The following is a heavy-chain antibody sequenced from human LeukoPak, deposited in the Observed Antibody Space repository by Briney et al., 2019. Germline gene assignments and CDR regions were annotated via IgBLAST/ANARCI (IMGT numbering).Heavy chain of an antibody. Sequence: YAMHWVRQAPGKGLEWVAVISYDGSNKYYADSVKGRFTISRDNSKNTLYLQMNSLRAEDTAVYYCARDLLSWYYYDSSGYYPNWGQGTMVTVSS. CDR2: ISYDGSNK. J-gene: IGHJ3*01. V-gene: IGHV3-30-3*01. D-gene: IGHD3-22*01. CDR3: ARDLLSWYYYDSSGYYPN. CDR1: YA.